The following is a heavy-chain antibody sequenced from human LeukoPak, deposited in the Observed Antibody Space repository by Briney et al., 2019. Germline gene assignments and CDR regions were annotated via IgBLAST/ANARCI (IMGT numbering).Heavy chain of an antibody. CDR1: RFTFSSYA. CDR2: ISGSGGST. Sequence: GGSLRLSCAASRFTFSSYAMSWVRQAPGKGLEWVSAISGSGGSTYYADSVKGRFTISRDNSKNTLYLQMNSLRAEDTAVYYCAKARGWLYNAFDIWGQGTMVTVSS. V-gene: IGHV3-23*01. CDR3: AKARGWLYNAFDI. D-gene: IGHD3-22*01. J-gene: IGHJ3*02.